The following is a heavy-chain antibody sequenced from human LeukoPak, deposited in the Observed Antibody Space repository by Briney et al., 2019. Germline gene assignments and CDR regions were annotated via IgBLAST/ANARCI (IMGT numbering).Heavy chain of an antibody. D-gene: IGHD6-13*01. CDR1: GYTFTSYG. Sequence: GASVKVSCKASGYTFTSYGISWVRQAPGQGLEWMGWISPHNGNTKYAQKLQGRVTMTTDTSTSTVYMEVRGLRSDDTAMYYCARDVGITVADSFDPWGQGTLVTVSS. CDR2: ISPHNGNT. V-gene: IGHV1-18*01. CDR3: ARDVGITVADSFDP. J-gene: IGHJ5*02.